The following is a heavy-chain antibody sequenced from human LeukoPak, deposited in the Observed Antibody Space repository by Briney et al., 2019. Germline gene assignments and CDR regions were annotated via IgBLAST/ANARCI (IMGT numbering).Heavy chain of an antibody. J-gene: IGHJ6*03. Sequence: SVKVSCKASGGTFSSYAISWVRQAPGQGLEWMGRIIPIFGTANYAQKFQGRVTITTDESTSTAYMELSSLRSEDKAVYYCAREGAVAGTGLYYYYYMDVWGKGTTVTVSS. CDR1: GGTFSSYA. D-gene: IGHD6-19*01. CDR3: AREGAVAGTGLYYYYYMDV. V-gene: IGHV1-69*05. CDR2: IIPIFGTA.